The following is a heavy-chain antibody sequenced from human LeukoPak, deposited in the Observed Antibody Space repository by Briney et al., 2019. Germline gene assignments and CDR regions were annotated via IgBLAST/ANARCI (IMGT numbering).Heavy chain of an antibody. CDR1: GDSISSGAYS. D-gene: IGHD3-10*01. V-gene: IGHV4-30-2*01. Sequence: PSETPSLTCVVSGDSISSGAYSWRWIRQPPGKGLEWIGYIFHTGSTFYNPSLKSRLTISVDNSKNQFSLRLSSVTAADTAVYYCVRELWFANAPGSWLDPWGQGTLVTVSS. J-gene: IGHJ5*02. CDR2: IFHTGST. CDR3: VRELWFANAPGSWLDP.